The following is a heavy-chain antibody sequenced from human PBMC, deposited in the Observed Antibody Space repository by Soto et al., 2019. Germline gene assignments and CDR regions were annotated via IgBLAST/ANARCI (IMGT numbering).Heavy chain of an antibody. D-gene: IGHD1-20*01. CDR2: IYYSGST. CDR1: GGSISSHY. V-gene: IGHV4-59*11. CDR3: ARDNSHWFDP. Sequence: PSETLSLTCTVSGGSISSHYWSWIRQPPGKGLEWIGYIYYSGSTNYNPSLKSRVTISVDTSKNQFSLKLSSVTAADTAVYYCARDNSHWFDPWGQGPRVTVAS. J-gene: IGHJ5*02.